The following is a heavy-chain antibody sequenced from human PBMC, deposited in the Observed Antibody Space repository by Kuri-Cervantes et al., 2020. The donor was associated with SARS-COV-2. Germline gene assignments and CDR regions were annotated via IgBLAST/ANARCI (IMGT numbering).Heavy chain of an antibody. CDR2: ISGSGGST. D-gene: IGHD6-13*01. CDR3: AREGGSSWYSSKAFDI. J-gene: IGHJ3*02. Sequence: GESLKISCAASGFTFSSYAMSWVRQAPGKGLEWVSAISGSGGSTYYADSVKGRFTISRDNAKNSLYLQMNSLRAEDTAVFYCAREGGSSWYSSKAFDIWGQGTMVTVSS. CDR1: GFTFSSYA. V-gene: IGHV3-23*01.